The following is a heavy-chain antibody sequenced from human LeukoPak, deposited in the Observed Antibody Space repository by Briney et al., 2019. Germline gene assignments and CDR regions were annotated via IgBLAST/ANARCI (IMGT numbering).Heavy chain of an antibody. D-gene: IGHD1-26*01. CDR2: ITSSSSII. CDR3: ARALGGSYDFDY. J-gene: IGHJ4*02. V-gene: IGHV3-48*01. CDR1: GFTFSSYS. Sequence: GGSLRLSFAASGFTFSSYSMNWVRQAPGKGLEWVSYITSSSSIIYYADSVKGRFTISRDNAKNSLYLQMNSLRAEDTAVYYCARALGGSYDFDYWGQGTLVTVSS.